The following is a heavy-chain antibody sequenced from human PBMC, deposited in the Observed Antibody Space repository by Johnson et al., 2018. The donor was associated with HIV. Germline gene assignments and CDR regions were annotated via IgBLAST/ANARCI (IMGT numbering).Heavy chain of an antibody. CDR1: GFTFGDYY. V-gene: IGHV3-11*01. D-gene: IGHD6-13*01. Sequence: VQLVESGGGLVKPGGSLRLSCAASGFTFGDYYMSWIRQAPGKGLEWVSYISSSGSIIWYADSVKGRFTISRDNAKNSLYLQMNSLRADDTALYYCARVRAAAVSDAFDIWGQGTMVTVSS. J-gene: IGHJ3*02. CDR3: ARVRAAAVSDAFDI. CDR2: ISSSGSII.